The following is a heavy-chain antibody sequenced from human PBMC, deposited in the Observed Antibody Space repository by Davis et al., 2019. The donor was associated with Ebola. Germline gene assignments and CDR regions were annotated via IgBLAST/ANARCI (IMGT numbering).Heavy chain of an antibody. CDR1: GYSFTSYW. J-gene: IGHJ6*02. Sequence: GESLKISCKGSGYSFTSYWIGWVRQMPGKGLEWMGIIYPGDSDTRYSPSFQGQVTISADKSISTAYLQWGSLKASDTAMYYCARHARYYGSGSQVYYYYGMDVWGQGTTVTVSS. D-gene: IGHD3-10*01. V-gene: IGHV5-51*01. CDR2: IYPGDSDT. CDR3: ARHARYYGSGSQVYYYYGMDV.